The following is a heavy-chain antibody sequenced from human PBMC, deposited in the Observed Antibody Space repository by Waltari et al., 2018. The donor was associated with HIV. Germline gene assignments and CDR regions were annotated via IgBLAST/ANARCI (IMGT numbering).Heavy chain of an antibody. Sequence: QLQLQESGPGLVKPSETLSLTCTVSGGSISSSSYYWGWIRQPPGKGREWIGRIYSSGSTYYNPSRKSRVTISVDTSKNQFSLKLSSVTAADTAVYYCARTHRVDTAMVDYWGQGTLVTVSS. CDR2: IYSSGST. V-gene: IGHV4-39*01. J-gene: IGHJ4*02. D-gene: IGHD5-18*01. CDR3: ARTHRVDTAMVDY. CDR1: GGSISSSSYY.